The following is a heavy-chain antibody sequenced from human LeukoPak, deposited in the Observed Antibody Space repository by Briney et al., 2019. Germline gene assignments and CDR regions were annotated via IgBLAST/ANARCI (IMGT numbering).Heavy chain of an antibody. CDR3: ARSPGVTYYFDY. D-gene: IGHD6-13*01. Sequence: TGGSLRLSCAASGFTFSGYSMNWVRQAPGKGLEWVSSISSSGSYIYYADSVKGRFTISRDNAKNSLYLQMSSLRAEDTAVYYCARSPGVTYYFDYWGQGTLLTVSS. V-gene: IGHV3-21*01. J-gene: IGHJ4*02. CDR2: ISSSGSYI. CDR1: GFTFSGYS.